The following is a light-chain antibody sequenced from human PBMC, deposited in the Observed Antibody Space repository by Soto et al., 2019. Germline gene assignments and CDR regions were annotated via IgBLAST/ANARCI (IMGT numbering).Light chain of an antibody. CDR1: QSVSSS. Sequence: EIVLTQSPATLSSFPGDRVTLSCRASQSVSSSYIAWYQQSPGQAPRLLIYGASNRATGIPARFSGSGSGTDFTLTISSLEPEDFAVYYCQQRSNWPPWTFGQGTKVDIK. CDR3: QQRSNWPPWT. J-gene: IGKJ1*01. V-gene: IGKV3-11*01. CDR2: GAS.